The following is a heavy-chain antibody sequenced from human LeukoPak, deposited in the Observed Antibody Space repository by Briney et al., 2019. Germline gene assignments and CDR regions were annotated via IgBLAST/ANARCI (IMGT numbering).Heavy chain of an antibody. CDR1: GYTFTSYY. CDR2: INPSGGST. Sequence: GASVKVSCKASGYTFTSYYMHWVRQAPGHGLEWMGIINPSGGSTSYAQKFQGRVTMTRDTSTSTVYMELSSLRSEDTAVYYCARVFYDYVWGSYRSVFDYWGQGTLVTVSS. V-gene: IGHV1-46*01. J-gene: IGHJ4*02. CDR3: ARVFYDYVWGSYRSVFDY. D-gene: IGHD3-16*02.